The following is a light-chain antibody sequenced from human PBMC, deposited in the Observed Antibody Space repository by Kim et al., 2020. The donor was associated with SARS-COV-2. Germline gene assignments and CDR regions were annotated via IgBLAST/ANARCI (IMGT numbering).Light chain of an antibody. J-gene: IGKJ4*01. Sequence: LSAEEGTPPCSATSRIISSYLCCYQQKPGQAPRLLIYDASSRATGIPALISSSGSGTYITLTISSLEPEDFAVYYWQRRSNWLTFGGGTKVDIK. V-gene: IGKV3-11*01. CDR1: RIISSY. CDR3: QRRSNWLT. CDR2: DAS.